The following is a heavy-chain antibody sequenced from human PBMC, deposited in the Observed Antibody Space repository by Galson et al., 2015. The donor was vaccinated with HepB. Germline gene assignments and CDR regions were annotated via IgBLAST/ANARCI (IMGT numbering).Heavy chain of an antibody. Sequence: SLRLSCAASGFTFATYAMSWVRPAPGKGLEWVSGISGSDGSTYYADSVKGRFTISRDNSKNTLYLQMNSLRAEDTAVYYCAKAGGGARLSNHLDSLGQGTPVTV. D-gene: IGHD1-14*01. J-gene: IGHJ5*01. CDR1: GFTFATYA. V-gene: IGHV3-23*01. CDR3: AKAGGGARLSNHLDS. CDR2: ISGSDGST.